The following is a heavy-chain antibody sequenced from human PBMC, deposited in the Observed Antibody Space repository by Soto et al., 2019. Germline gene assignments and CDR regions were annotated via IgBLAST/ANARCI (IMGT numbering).Heavy chain of an antibody. CDR2: IYYSGST. V-gene: IGHV4-59*01. J-gene: IGHJ6*03. CDR3: ARRFRFGGFMFYYYYMDV. Sequence: SETLSLTCTVSGGSISSYYWSWIRQPPGKGLEWIGYIYYSGSTNYNPSLKSRVTISVDTSKNQFSLKLSSVTAADTAVYYCARRFRFGGFMFYYYYMDVWGNGTTLTVSS. CDR1: GGSISSYY. D-gene: IGHD3-10*01.